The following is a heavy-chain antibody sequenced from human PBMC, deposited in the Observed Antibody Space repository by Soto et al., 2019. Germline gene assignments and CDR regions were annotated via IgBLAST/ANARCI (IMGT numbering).Heavy chain of an antibody. J-gene: IGHJ4*02. CDR2: IYYSGST. Sequence: QLQLQESGPGLVKPSETLSLTCTVSGGSISSSSYYWGWIRQPPGKGLEWIGSIYYSGSTYYNPSLKSRVTISVDTSKNQCSLKLSSVTAADTAVYYCARHSAATVTKHYFDYWGQGTLVTVSS. CDR3: ARHSAATVTKHYFDY. CDR1: GGSISSSSYY. D-gene: IGHD4-17*01. V-gene: IGHV4-39*01.